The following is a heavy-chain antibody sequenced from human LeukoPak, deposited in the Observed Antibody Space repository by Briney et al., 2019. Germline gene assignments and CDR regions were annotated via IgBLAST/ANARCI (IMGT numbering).Heavy chain of an antibody. CDR1: GFAFLILA. J-gene: IGHJ4*02. D-gene: IGHD2-15*01. CDR2: ISDRGDLT. V-gene: IGHV3-23*01. Sequence: GGSLRLSCAASGFAFLILAMGSVPQAPGPGVEGVSVISDRGDLTYYADSVKGRFTISRDNSQNTLYLQMNSLRAEDTAVYYCAKDARRTDGWYFFDHWGQGTLVTVSS. CDR3: AKDARRTDGWYFFDH.